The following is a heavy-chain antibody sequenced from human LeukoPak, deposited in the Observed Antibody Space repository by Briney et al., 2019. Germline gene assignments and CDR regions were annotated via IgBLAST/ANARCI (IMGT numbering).Heavy chain of an antibody. J-gene: IGHJ4*02. CDR1: GGSISSYY. CDR3: ARGLGIAVAGRSEDDY. D-gene: IGHD6-19*01. CDR2: IYYSGST. Sequence: ASETLSLTCTVSGGSISSYYWSWIRQPPGKGPEWIGYIYYSGSTNYNPSLKSRVTISVDTSKNQFSLKLSSVTAADTAVYYCARGLGIAVAGRSEDDYWGQGTLVTVSS. V-gene: IGHV4-59*01.